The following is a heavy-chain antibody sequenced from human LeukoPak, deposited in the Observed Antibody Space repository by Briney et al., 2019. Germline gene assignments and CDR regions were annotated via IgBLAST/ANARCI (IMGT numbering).Heavy chain of an antibody. CDR3: ARGQGGQYFDY. CDR1: GYSISSGYY. CDR2: IYYSGST. D-gene: IGHD1-26*01. J-gene: IGHJ4*02. Sequence: SETLSLTCTVSGYSISSGYYWGWIRQPPGKGLEWIGYIYYSGSTYYNPSLKSRVTISVDTSKNHFSLKLSSVTAADTAVYYCARGQGGQYFDYWGQGTLVTVSS. V-gene: IGHV4-61*03.